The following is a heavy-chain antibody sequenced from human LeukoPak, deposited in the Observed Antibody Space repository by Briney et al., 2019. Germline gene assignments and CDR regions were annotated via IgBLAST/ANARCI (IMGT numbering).Heavy chain of an antibody. J-gene: IGHJ5*02. Sequence: SETLSLTCAVSGGSFSGQYWTWIRQFPGKGLEWIGEINHSGSTNYNPSLKSRVTISVDTSKNQFSLKLSSVTAADTAVYYCARVETIFGVVLNSWFDPWGQGTLVTVSS. CDR2: INHSGST. CDR1: GGSFSGQY. V-gene: IGHV4-34*01. CDR3: ARVETIFGVVLNSWFDP. D-gene: IGHD3-3*01.